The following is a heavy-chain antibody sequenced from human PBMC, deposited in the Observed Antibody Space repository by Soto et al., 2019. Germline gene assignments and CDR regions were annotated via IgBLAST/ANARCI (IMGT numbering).Heavy chain of an antibody. CDR1: GGTFSSYT. D-gene: IGHD3-16*01. CDR3: ARESRYYDYVWGSYLPGYYYGTDV. Sequence: QVQLVQSGAEVKKPGSSVKVSCKASGGTFSSYTISWVRQAPGQGLEWMGRIIPILGIANYAQKFQGRVTITADKSASTAYMELSSLRSEDTAVYYCARESRYYDYVWGSYLPGYYYGTDVWGQGTTVTVSS. V-gene: IGHV1-69*08. CDR2: IIPILGIA. J-gene: IGHJ6*02.